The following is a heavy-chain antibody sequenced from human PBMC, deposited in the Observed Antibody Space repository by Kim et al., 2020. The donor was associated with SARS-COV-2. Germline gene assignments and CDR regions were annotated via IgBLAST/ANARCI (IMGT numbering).Heavy chain of an antibody. CDR1: GFSISNPW. Sequence: GGSLRLSCAASGFSISNPWMSWVRQAPGKGLEWVGRIKNKADGGTTDYAAPVKGRFAISRDDSKNTLSLQMNSLKTEDTAVYYCITESCRGGRCNSVVFDNWGQGTLVTVSS. CDR3: ITESCRGGRCNSVVFDN. D-gene: IGHD2-15*01. CDR2: IKNKADGGTT. V-gene: IGHV3-15*01. J-gene: IGHJ4*02.